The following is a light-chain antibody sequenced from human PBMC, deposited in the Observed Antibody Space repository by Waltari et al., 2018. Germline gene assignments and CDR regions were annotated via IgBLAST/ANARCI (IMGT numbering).Light chain of an antibody. CDR3: QQRSKWPLT. CDR2: DAS. J-gene: IGKJ4*01. CDR1: QSVSSY. Sequence: EIVLTQSPATLSLSPGERATLSCRATQSVSSYLAWYQQRPGQAPRLLIYDASIRATGIPDRFTGSGSETDFTLTIISLEPEDFAVYYCQQRSKWPLTFGGGTKVEIK. V-gene: IGKV3-11*01.